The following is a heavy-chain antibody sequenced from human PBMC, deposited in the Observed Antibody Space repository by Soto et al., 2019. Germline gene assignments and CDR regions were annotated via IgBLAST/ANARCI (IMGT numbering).Heavy chain of an antibody. Sequence: GGSLRLSCAASGFTLSSYWMHWVRQAPGKGLVWVSRINSDGSSTSYADSVKGRFTISRDNSKNTLYLQMNSLGAEDTAVYYCARDFVVGGPTINYYYGMDVWGQGTTVTVSS. V-gene: IGHV3-74*01. CDR2: INSDGSST. CDR1: GFTLSSYW. J-gene: IGHJ6*02. CDR3: ARDFVVGGPTINYYYGMDV. D-gene: IGHD1-26*01.